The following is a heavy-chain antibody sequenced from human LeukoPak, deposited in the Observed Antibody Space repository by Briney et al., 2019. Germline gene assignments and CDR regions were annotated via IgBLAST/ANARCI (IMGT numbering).Heavy chain of an antibody. J-gene: IGHJ4*02. CDR3: ARAHASRRIDY. CDR1: GGSVSSGSYY. D-gene: IGHD2-2*01. Sequence: SETLSLTCTVFGGSVSSGSYYWSWIRQPPGKGLEWIGNNNPSLKSRVTISVDTSKNQFSLKLNSVTAADTAVYYCARAHASRRIDYWGQGTLVTVSP. V-gene: IGHV4-61*01.